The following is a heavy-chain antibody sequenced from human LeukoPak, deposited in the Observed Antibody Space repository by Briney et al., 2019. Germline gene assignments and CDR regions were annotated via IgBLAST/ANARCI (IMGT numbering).Heavy chain of an antibody. Sequence: SETLSLTCTVSGGSISSYYWSWIRQPPGKGLEWIGYIYYSGSTNYNPSLKSRVTISVDTSKNQFSLKLSSVTAADTAVYYCARSITMIVGSDYLDYWGQGTLVTVSS. V-gene: IGHV4-59*08. CDR2: IYYSGST. CDR3: ARSITMIVGSDYLDY. CDR1: GGSISSYY. D-gene: IGHD3-22*01. J-gene: IGHJ4*02.